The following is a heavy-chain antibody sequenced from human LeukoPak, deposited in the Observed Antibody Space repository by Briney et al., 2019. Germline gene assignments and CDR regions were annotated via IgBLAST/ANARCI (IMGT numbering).Heavy chain of an antibody. V-gene: IGHV3-7*03. D-gene: IGHD3-10*01. CDR3: ARTYGPGSNGEFDH. CDR2: IKQDGSEK. Sequence: GGSLRLSCAPSGFSFTSYWVRWARHPPGKGLECVANIKQDGSEKDYVHSVKGRFTISRDDPKNSLYLQMNSLRAEDTAVYYCARTYGPGSNGEFDHWGQGALVTVSS. J-gene: IGHJ5*02. CDR1: GFSFTSYW.